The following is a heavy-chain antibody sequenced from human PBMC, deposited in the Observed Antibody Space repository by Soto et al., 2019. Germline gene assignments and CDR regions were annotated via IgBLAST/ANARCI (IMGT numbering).Heavy chain of an antibody. D-gene: IGHD6-13*01. CDR3: AKSCIAAAGDPYYYYGMDV. Sequence: GGSLRLSCAASGFTFSSYAMSWVRQAPGKGLEWVSAFSGSGGSTYYADSVKGRFTISRDNSKNTLYLQMNSLRAEDTAVYYCAKSCIAAAGDPYYYYGMDVWGQGTTVTVSS. CDR2: FSGSGGST. J-gene: IGHJ6*02. V-gene: IGHV3-23*01. CDR1: GFTFSSYA.